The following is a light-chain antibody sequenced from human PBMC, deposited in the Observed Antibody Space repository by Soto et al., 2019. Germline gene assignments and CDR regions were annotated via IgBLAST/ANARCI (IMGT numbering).Light chain of an antibody. V-gene: IGKV4-1*01. Sequence: DIVMTQSPDSLAVSLGERATINCKSSQSVLYSSNNKNYLAWYQQKPGQPPNLLIYWASTRKSGLPDRFSGRWSGTDFTLTISRLQAEDVAVYYCQQYYSTPYTFGQGTKLEIK. CDR2: WAS. CDR3: QQYYSTPYT. CDR1: QSVLYSSNNKNY. J-gene: IGKJ2*01.